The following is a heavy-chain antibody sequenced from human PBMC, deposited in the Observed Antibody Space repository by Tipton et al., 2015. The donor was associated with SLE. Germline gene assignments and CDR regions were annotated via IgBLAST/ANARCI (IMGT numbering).Heavy chain of an antibody. Sequence: GSLRLSCTVSGGSISSSSYYWGWIRQPPGKGLEWIGSIYYSGSTYYNPSLKSRVTISVDTSKNQFSLKLSSVTAADTAVYYCARHVETVVAANYYFDYWGQGTLVTVSS. V-gene: IGHV4-39*07. CDR2: IYYSGST. J-gene: IGHJ4*02. CDR1: GGSISSSSYY. CDR3: ARHVETVVAANYYFDY. D-gene: IGHD2-15*01.